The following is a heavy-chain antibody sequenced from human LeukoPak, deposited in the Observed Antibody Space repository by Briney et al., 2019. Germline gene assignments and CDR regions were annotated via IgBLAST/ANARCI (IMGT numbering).Heavy chain of an antibody. J-gene: IGHJ4*02. CDR3: ARDRGLGLADS. V-gene: IGHV1-69*04. D-gene: IGHD3-16*01. CDR1: GVIFSSYT. Sequence: SVKVSCKASGVIFSSYTFSWVRQAPGQGLEWMGKITPVSDLAHYAQKFQGRVTFTADTHTGTIYMELRSLRSEDTAVYYCARDRGLGLADSWGQGTLVSVSS. CDR2: ITPVSDLA.